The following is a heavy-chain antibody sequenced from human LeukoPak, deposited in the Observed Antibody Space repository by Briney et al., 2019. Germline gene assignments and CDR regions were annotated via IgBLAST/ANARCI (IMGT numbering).Heavy chain of an antibody. CDR2: ITTSGNTI. J-gene: IGHJ4*02. V-gene: IGHV3-48*04. CDR1: GFTFSSYN. CDR3: ARDRSWTRDY. Sequence: GGSLRLPCAASGFTFSSYNMNWFRQAPGKRLEWVAFITTSGNTIYYADSVKGRFTISRDNAKNSLYLQMNSLRGEDTAVYYCARDRSWTRDYWGQGTLVTVSS. D-gene: IGHD3/OR15-3a*01.